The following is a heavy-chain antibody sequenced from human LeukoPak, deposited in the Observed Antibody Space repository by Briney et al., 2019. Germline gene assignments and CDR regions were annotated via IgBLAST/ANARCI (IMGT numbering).Heavy chain of an antibody. CDR3: ARVLTTFGNYFDL. D-gene: IGHD1-1*01. Sequence: GGSLRLSCAASGFNFSPYTLTWVRQAPGKGLEWVSSISSTSAPIFYADSLKGRFTISRDNARNSLYLQMNSLRAEDTAVYYCARVLTTFGNYFDLWGRGTLVTVSS. J-gene: IGHJ2*01. CDR1: GFNFSPYT. CDR2: ISSTSAPI. V-gene: IGHV3-21*06.